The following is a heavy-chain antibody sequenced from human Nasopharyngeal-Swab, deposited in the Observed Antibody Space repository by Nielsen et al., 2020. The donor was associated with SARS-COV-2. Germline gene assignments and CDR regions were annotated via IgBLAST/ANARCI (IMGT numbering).Heavy chain of an antibody. CDR3: ARDFTAIFGVVGDAFDI. CDR2: ISSGSYYI. CDR1: GFTLSSYS. Sequence: GESLKISCAASGFTLSSYSMNRVREAPGKGLERVSSISSGSYYIYYADSVKGRFTISRDNAENSLYLQMNSLRAEDTAVYYCARDFTAIFGVVGDAFDIWGQGTMVTVSS. J-gene: IGHJ3*02. D-gene: IGHD3-3*01. V-gene: IGHV3-21*01.